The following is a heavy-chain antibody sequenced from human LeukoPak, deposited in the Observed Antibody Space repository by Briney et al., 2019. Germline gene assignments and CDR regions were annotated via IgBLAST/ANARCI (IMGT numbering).Heavy chain of an antibody. CDR3: ARQVDTTMALPDY. D-gene: IGHD5-18*01. J-gene: IGHJ4*02. CDR1: GYTFTSYG. Sequence: ASVKVSCKTSGYTFTSYGVSWVRQAPGQRLEWMGWISTYNYNTNYAQKFRGRVTLTKDTSTSTVYMELRSLRSDDTAIYYCARQVDTTMALPDYWGQGTPVTVSS. V-gene: IGHV1-18*01. CDR2: ISTYNYNT.